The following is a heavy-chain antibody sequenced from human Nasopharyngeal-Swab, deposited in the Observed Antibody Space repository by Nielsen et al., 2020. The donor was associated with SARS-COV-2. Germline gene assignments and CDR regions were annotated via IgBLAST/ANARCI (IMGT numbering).Heavy chain of an antibody. Sequence: WIRQPPGKGLEWIGYIYYSGSTYYIPSLKSRVTISVDTSKNQFSLKLSSVTAADTAVYYCARDQRSGWFDAFDIWGQGTMVTVSS. J-gene: IGHJ3*02. CDR2: IYYSGST. V-gene: IGHV4-30-4*01. D-gene: IGHD6-19*01. CDR3: ARDQRSGWFDAFDI.